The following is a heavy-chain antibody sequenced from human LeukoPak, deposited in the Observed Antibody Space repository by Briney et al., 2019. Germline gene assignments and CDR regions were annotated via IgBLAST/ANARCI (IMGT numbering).Heavy chain of an antibody. CDR1: GYTLTELS. J-gene: IGHJ5*02. CDR2: FDPEDGET. CDR3: ATAPPVPAAIRKLWFDP. Sequence: ASVKVSCKVSGYTLTELSMHWVRQAPGKGLEWMGGFDPEDGETIYAQKFQGRVTMTEDTSTDTAYMELSSLRSEDTAVYYCATAPPVPAAIRKLWFDPWGQGTLVTVSS. D-gene: IGHD2-2*02. V-gene: IGHV1-24*01.